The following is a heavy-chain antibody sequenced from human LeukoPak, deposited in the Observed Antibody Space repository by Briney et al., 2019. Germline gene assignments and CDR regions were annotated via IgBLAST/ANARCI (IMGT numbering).Heavy chain of an antibody. CDR3: AKDRYSYAFEYSDS. CDR1: GFTFSSYG. CDR2: ISNDGSKK. J-gene: IGHJ4*02. D-gene: IGHD5-18*01. V-gene: IGHV3-30*18. Sequence: GGSLRLSCAASGFTFSSYGMHWVRQAPGKGLDWVAVISNDGSKKNYADSVKGRFTISRDNSKNTLSLLLSSLRAEDTAVYYCAKDRYSYAFEYSDSWGQGTLVTVSS.